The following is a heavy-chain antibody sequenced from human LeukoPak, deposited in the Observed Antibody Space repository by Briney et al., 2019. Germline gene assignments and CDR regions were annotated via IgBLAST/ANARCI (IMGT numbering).Heavy chain of an antibody. Sequence: SETLSLTCTVSGGSISSGSYYWSWIRQPAGKGLEWIGRIYTSGSTNYNPSLKSRVTISVDTSKNQFSLKLSSVTAADTAVYYCAREDGAGDAFDIWGQGTMVTVSS. CDR3: AREDGAGDAFDI. V-gene: IGHV4-61*02. CDR2: IYTSGST. CDR1: GGSISSGSYY. D-gene: IGHD3-10*01. J-gene: IGHJ3*02.